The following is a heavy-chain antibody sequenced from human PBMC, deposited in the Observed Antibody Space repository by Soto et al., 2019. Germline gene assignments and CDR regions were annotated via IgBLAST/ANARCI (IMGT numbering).Heavy chain of an antibody. J-gene: IGHJ4*02. CDR2: TYYRSKWYN. CDR3: ARDSSYNWNYGRSYYFDY. V-gene: IGHV6-1*01. Sequence: PPQTPSLTCAIAGDSVSSNSAAWNWIRQSPSRGLEWLGRTYYRSKWYNDYAVSVKSRITINPDTSKNQFSLQLNSVTPEDTAVYYCARDSSYNWNYGRSYYFDYWGQGTLVTVSS. CDR1: GDSVSSNSAA. D-gene: IGHD1-7*01.